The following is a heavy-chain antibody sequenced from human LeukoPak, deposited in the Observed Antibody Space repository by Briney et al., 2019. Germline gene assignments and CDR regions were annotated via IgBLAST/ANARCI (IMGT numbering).Heavy chain of an antibody. J-gene: IGHJ6*02. V-gene: IGHV4-39*07. CDR3: ARAPLYSGGSGWSIYYFYAMDV. D-gene: IGHD6-19*01. Sequence: SETRSLTSTVDGGSIVTGSYVWGWILQPPGKGLEWIGFIFYSGITYYNPSLTSRVTISLDTPKSQFSLKLSSVTAADTAVYYCARAPLYSGGSGWSIYYFYAMDVWGQGTTVTVSS. CDR2: IFYSGIT. CDR1: GGSIVTGSYV.